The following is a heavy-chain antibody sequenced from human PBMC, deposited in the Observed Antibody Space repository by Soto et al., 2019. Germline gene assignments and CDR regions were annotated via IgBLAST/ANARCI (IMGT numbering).Heavy chain of an antibody. Sequence: QMQLVQSGAEVKKPGASVKVSCKASGYTFTSYYLHWVRQAPGQGLEWMGMISPSGGSTSYAQKFQGRVTVTRDTSTSTVYMELNSLRSEDTAVYYCAGEGSVDSNWFVPWGQGTLVTVSS. CDR2: ISPSGGST. CDR3: AGEGSVDSNWFVP. V-gene: IGHV1-46*01. D-gene: IGHD3-3*01. CDR1: GYTFTSYY. J-gene: IGHJ5*02.